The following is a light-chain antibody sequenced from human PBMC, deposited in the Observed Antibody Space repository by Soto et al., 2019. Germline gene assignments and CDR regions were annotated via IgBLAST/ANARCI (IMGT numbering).Light chain of an antibody. Sequence: QSALTQPPSASGSPGQSVTISCTGTSSDVGAYKYVAWYQQHPGKAPKLMIFDVSQRPSGVPDRFSGSKSGNTASLTVSGLQAEDEADYYCSSFTTNRLYVFGPGTKVTVL. J-gene: IGLJ1*01. V-gene: IGLV2-8*01. CDR3: SSFTTNRLYV. CDR1: SSDVGAYKY. CDR2: DVS.